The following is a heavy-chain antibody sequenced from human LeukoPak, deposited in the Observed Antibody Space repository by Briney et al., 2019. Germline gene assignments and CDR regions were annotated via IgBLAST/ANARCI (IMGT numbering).Heavy chain of an antibody. J-gene: IGHJ3*01. V-gene: IGHV3-43*02. CDR1: GLTFYDQA. CDR3: ATKTKYSSGSPGIYWGAFNS. Sequence: GGSLRLSCAASGLTFYDQAMHWVRQTPGTGLEWVSLSGNDGSTYYSDSVRGRFTISRDISKNSLYLEMSSLGTEDTALYHCATKTKYSSGSPGIYWGAFNSGGQGTMVTVS. D-gene: IGHD3-10*01. CDR2: SGNDGST.